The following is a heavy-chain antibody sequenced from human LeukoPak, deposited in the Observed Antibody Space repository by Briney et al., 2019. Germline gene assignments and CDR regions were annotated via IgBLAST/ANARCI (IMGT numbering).Heavy chain of an antibody. CDR1: GFTFSSYE. V-gene: IGHV3-48*03. Sequence: AGSLRLSCAASGFTFSSYEMNWVRQAPGKGLEWVSYISSSGSTIYYADSVKGRFTISRDNAKNSLYLQMNSLRAEDTAVYYCAREFGLRYFDWLLWGAFDIWGQGTMVTVSS. CDR2: ISSSGSTI. J-gene: IGHJ3*02. D-gene: IGHD3-9*01. CDR3: AREFGLRYFDWLLWGAFDI.